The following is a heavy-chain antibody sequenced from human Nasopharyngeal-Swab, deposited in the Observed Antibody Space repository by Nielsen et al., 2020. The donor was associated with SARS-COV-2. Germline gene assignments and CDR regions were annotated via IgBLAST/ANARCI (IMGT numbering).Heavy chain of an antibody. V-gene: IGHV1-18*01. J-gene: IGHJ6*02. D-gene: IGHD3-3*01. Sequence: WVRQAPGQGLEWMGWISAFNGNTNYAQKLPGRVTMTTDTSTSTAYMELRSLRSDDTDVYYCARDNVPYDFWSGYYNLGYYYYGMDVWGQGTTVTVSS. CDR2: ISAFNGNT. CDR3: ARDNVPYDFWSGYYNLGYYYYGMDV.